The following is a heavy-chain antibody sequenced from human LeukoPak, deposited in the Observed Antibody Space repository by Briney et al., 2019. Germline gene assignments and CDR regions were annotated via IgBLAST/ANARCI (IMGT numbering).Heavy chain of an antibody. D-gene: IGHD6-13*01. CDR3: ARDSSSSWFLDY. V-gene: IGHV3-21*01. CDR2: IGSSSSYI. J-gene: IGHJ4*02. CDR1: GFTFSSYS. Sequence: GGSLRLSCAASGFTFSSYSMNWVRQAPGKGLEWVSSIGSSSSYIYYADSVKGRFTISRDNAKNSLYLQMNSLRAEDTAVYYCARDSSSSWFLDYWGQGTLVTVSS.